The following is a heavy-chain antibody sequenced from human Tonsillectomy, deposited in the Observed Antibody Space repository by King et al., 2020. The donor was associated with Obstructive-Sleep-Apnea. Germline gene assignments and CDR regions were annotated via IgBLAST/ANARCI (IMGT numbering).Heavy chain of an antibody. CDR3: ARGSSGWYQVYYYGMDV. CDR2: INAGNGNT. J-gene: IGHJ6*02. CDR1: GYTFTSYA. D-gene: IGHD6-19*01. V-gene: IGHV1-3*01. Sequence: QLVQSGAEVKKPGASVKVSCKASGYTFTSYAMHWVRQAPGQRLEWMGWINAGNGNTKYSQKFQGRGTHTRDTSASTAYMELSSLRSEDTAVYYCARGSSGWYQVYYYGMDVWGQGTTVTVSS.